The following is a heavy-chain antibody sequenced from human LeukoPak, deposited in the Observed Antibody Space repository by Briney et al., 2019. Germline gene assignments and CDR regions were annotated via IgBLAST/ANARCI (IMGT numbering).Heavy chain of an antibody. CDR2: ISAYNGNT. V-gene: IGHV1-18*01. Sequence: GASVKVSCKASGYTFTSYGIIWVRQAPGQGLEWMGWISAYNGNTNYAQKLQGRVTMTTDTSTSTAYMELRSLRSDDTAVYYCARDPGASSGWRGYYYYGMDVWGQGTTVTVSS. D-gene: IGHD6-19*01. CDR1: GYTFTSYG. J-gene: IGHJ6*02. CDR3: ARDPGASSGWRGYYYYGMDV.